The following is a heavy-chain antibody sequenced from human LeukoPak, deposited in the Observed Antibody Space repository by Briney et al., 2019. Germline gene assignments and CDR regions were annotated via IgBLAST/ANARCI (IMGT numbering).Heavy chain of an antibody. D-gene: IGHD1-20*01. Sequence: PGRSLRLSCAASGFTFSSYGMHWVRQAPGKGLEWVAVISYDGSNKYYADSVKGRFTISRDNSKNTLYLQMNSLRAEDTAVYYCAKTYNWNDRAPFDYWGQGTLVTVSS. CDR2: ISYDGSNK. CDR3: AKTYNWNDRAPFDY. CDR1: GFTFSSYG. V-gene: IGHV3-30*18. J-gene: IGHJ4*02.